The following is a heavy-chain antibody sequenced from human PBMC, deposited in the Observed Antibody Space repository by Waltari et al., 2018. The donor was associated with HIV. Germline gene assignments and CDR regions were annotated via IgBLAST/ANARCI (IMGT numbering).Heavy chain of an antibody. CDR2: FWSDGAEI. J-gene: IGHJ4*02. V-gene: IGHV3-33*01. D-gene: IGHD6-6*01. CDR3: ARGYSSSRWIPLYH. CDR1: VFTFGNFA. Sequence: QVQLVESGGGVVQPGTSLTLSCAVSVFTFGNFAIHWVRQSPGKRLEWLAVFWSDGAEISYADSVKGRFTISKDSSQKTLYLHLTSLRAEDTALYYCARGYSSSRWIPLYHWGRGTLVTVSS.